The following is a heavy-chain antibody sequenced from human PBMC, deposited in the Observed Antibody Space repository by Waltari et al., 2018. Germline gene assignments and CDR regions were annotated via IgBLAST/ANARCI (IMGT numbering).Heavy chain of an antibody. CDR2: IAYSGST. Sequence: QVQLQESGPGLVKPSETLSRICSVSGDSITNYYWSWVRQPPGKGLEWIGYIAYSGSTRYNPSLKSRATISVDTSKKQFSLRLGSVTAADTAIYYCARSYDFWSGYPLHYWGQGTLVTVSS. V-gene: IGHV4-59*01. D-gene: IGHD3-3*01. CDR3: ARSYDFWSGYPLHY. J-gene: IGHJ4*02. CDR1: GDSITNYY.